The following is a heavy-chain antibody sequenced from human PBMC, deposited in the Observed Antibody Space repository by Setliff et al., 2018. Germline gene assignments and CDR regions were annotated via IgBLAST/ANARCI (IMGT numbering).Heavy chain of an antibody. CDR2: IYIGGSA. CDR1: GGSISSYY. J-gene: IGHJ6*03. CDR3: ARAYTYGYIDYCYMDV. Sequence: SETLSLTCTVSGGSISSYYWSWIRQPAGKGLEWIGHIYIGGSASYNPSLKSRVTISVDTSKKQFSLNLRSVTAADAAVYFCARAYTYGYIDYCYMDVWGEGTTVTVSS. V-gene: IGHV4-4*07. D-gene: IGHD5-18*01.